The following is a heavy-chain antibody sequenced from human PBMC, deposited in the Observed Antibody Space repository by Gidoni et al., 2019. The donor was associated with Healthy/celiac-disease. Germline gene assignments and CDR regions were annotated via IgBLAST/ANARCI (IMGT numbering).Heavy chain of an antibody. CDR2: IRSKAYGGTT. V-gene: IGHV3-49*04. CDR3: TRDPSSGWGGGAFDI. CDR1: GFTFGDYA. D-gene: IGHD6-19*01. J-gene: IGHJ3*02. Sequence: EVQLVESGGGLVQPGRSLRLSCPASGFTFGDYAMSWVRQAPGKGLEWVGFIRSKAYGGTTEYAASVKGRFTISRDDSKSIAYLQMNSLKTEDTAVYYCTRDPSSGWGGGAFDIWGQGTMVTVSS.